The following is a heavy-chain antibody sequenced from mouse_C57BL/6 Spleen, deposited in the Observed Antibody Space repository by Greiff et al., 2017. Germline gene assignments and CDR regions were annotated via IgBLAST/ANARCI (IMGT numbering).Heavy chain of an antibody. V-gene: IGHV14-1*01. D-gene: IGHD1-1*01. CDR3: TTDNYYGSSPWFAY. J-gene: IGHJ3*01. CDR1: GFNIKDYY. Sequence: EVQLQQSGAELVRPGASVKLSCTASGFNIKDYYMHWVKQRPEQGLEWIGRIDPEDGDTEYAPKFQGKATMTADTSSNTAYLQLSSLTSEDTAVYYCTTDNYYGSSPWFAYWGQGTLVTVSA. CDR2: IDPEDGDT.